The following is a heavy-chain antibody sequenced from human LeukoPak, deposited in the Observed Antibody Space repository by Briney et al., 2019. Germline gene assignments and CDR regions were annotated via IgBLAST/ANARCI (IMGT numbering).Heavy chain of an antibody. CDR2: IYYSGST. CDR1: GGSININTYY. Sequence: SETLSLTCTVSGGSININTYYWGWIRQPPGKGLEWIGSIYYSGSTYYNPSLKSRVTISVDTSKNQFSLKLTSVTAADTAVYYCTKGRGIWGQGTLVTVSS. V-gene: IGHV4-39*07. D-gene: IGHD3-10*01. CDR3: TKGRGI. J-gene: IGHJ4*02.